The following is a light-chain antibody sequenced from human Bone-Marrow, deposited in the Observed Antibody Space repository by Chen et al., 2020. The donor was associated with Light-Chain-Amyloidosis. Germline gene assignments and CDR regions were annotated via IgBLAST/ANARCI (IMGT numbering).Light chain of an antibody. J-gene: IGLJ1*01. CDR3: SSYTITTTLV. V-gene: IGLV2-14*01. CDR2: EVT. Sequence: QSALTQPASVSGSPGQSITISCTGTSSDVGGDNHVSWYQQHPDKAPNLMIYEVTNRPSWVPDLFSCSKCDNTSSLTISVLQTEDEADYFCSSYTITTTLVFGSGTRVTVL. CDR1: SSDVGGDNH.